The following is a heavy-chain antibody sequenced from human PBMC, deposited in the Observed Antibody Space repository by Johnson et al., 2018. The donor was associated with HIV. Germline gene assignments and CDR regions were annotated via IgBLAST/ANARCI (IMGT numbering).Heavy chain of an antibody. CDR3: AKDRGDGYTTAWAVEI. CDR1: GFTFSSYG. J-gene: IGHJ3*02. D-gene: IGHD5-24*01. CDR2: IRYDGSNK. Sequence: QVQLVESGGGVVQPGGSLRLSCAASGFTFSSYGMHWVRQAPGKGLEWVAFIRYDGSNKYYADSVKGRFTISRDNSKNTLYLQMNSLRAEDTAVYYCAKDRGDGYTTAWAVEIWGQGTMVTVSS. V-gene: IGHV3-30*02.